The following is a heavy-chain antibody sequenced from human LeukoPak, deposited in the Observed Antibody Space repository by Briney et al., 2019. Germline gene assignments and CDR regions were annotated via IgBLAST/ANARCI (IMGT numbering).Heavy chain of an antibody. CDR1: GFTFSSYW. CDR3: VKGAAYHLGDAFDI. V-gene: IGHV3-9*01. D-gene: IGHD2-15*01. J-gene: IGHJ3*02. Sequence: GGSLRLSCAASGFTFSSYWMHWVRQAPGKGLEWVSGISWNSGTIGYADSVKGRFTISRDNAKNSLYLQMNSLRAEDTALYYCVKGAAYHLGDAFDIWGQGTMVTVSS. CDR2: ISWNSGTI.